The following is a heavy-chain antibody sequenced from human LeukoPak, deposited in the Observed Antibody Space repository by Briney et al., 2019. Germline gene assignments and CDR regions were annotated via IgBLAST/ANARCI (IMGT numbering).Heavy chain of an antibody. D-gene: IGHD3-9*01. J-gene: IGHJ6*04. Sequence: GSSVKVSCKASGGTFSSYAISWVRQAPGQGLEWMGGIIPIFGTANYAQKFQGRVTITADESTSTAYMELSSLRSEDTAVYYCARPDILTANYYYGMDVWGKGTTVTVSS. CDR3: ARPDILTANYYYGMDV. CDR2: IIPIFGTA. CDR1: GGTFSSYA. V-gene: IGHV1-69*01.